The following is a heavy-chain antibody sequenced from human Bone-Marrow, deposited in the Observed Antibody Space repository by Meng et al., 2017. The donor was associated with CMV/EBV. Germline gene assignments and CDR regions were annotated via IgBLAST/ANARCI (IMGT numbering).Heavy chain of an antibody. V-gene: IGHV3-9*01. J-gene: IGHJ4*02. CDR3: AKGDGSGTLFGY. CDR2: ISWNSESI. CDR1: GFTFDDYA. D-gene: IGHD3-10*01. Sequence: GGSLRLSCAASGFTFDDYAMHWVRQAPGKGLEWVSGISWNSESIGYADSVKGRLTISRDNAKNSLYLQMNSLRAEDTAVYYCAKGDGSGTLFGYWGQGTLVTVSS.